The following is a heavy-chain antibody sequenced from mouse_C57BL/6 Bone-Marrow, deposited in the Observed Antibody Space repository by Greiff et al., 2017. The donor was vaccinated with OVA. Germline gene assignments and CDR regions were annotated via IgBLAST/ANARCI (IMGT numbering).Heavy chain of an antibody. D-gene: IGHD4-1*01. CDR1: GFTFSSYA. V-gene: IGHV5-4*03. Sequence: EVMLVESGGGLVKPGGSLKLSCAASGFTFSSYAMSWVRQTPEKRLEWVATISDGGSYTYYPDNVKGRFTISRDNAKNNLYLQMSHLKSEDTAMYYCASQTGPHYWGQGTTLTVSS. CDR2: ISDGGSYT. CDR3: ASQTGPHY. J-gene: IGHJ2*01.